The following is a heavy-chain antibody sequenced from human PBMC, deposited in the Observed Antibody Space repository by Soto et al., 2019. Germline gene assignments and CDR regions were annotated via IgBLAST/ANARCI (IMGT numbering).Heavy chain of an antibody. V-gene: IGHV1-2*04. CDR1: GYSFTDYH. D-gene: IGHD2-8*01. J-gene: IGHJ2*01. CDR2: INPKSGGT. CDR3: ARGDSTDCSNGVCSFFYNPDTEV. Sequence: ASVKVSCKASGYSFTDYHIHWVRQAPGQGLEWLGRINPKSGGTSTAQKFQGWVTMTTDTSISTASMELTRLTSDDTAIYYCARGDSTDCSNGVCSFFYNPDTEVGGR.